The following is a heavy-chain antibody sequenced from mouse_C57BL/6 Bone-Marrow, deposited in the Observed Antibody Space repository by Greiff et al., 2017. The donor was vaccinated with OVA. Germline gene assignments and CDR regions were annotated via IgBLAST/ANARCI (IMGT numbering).Heavy chain of an antibody. CDR3: ARSRGYDYDDGGFAY. Sequence: QVQLQQPGAELVKPGASVQLSCKASGYTFTSYWMHWVKQRPGRGLEWIGRIDPNSGGTKYNEKFKSKATLTVDKPSSTAYMQLSSLTSEDSAVYYGARSRGYDYDDGGFAYWGQGTLVTVSA. J-gene: IGHJ3*01. CDR2: IDPNSGGT. D-gene: IGHD2-4*01. CDR1: GYTFTSYW. V-gene: IGHV1-72*01.